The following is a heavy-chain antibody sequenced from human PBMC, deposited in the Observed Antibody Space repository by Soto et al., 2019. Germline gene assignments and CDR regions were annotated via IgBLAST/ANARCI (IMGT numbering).Heavy chain of an antibody. CDR3: AKEHHPYYYGSRSYYYFDY. D-gene: IGHD3-10*01. CDR2: ISGSGGST. V-gene: IGHV3-23*01. J-gene: IGHJ4*02. Sequence: PGGSLRLSCAASGFTFSSYAMSWVRQAPGKGLGWVSAISGSGGSTYYADSVKGRFTISRDNSKNTLYLQMNSLRAEDTAVYYCAKEHHPYYYGSRSYYYFDYWGQGTLVTVSS. CDR1: GFTFSSYA.